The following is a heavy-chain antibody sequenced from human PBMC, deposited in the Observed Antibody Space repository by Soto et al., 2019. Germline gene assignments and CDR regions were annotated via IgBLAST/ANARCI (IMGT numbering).Heavy chain of an antibody. CDR2: IKQDGSEK. CDR3: ARGVAGNGY. J-gene: IGHJ4*02. V-gene: IGHV3-7*01. D-gene: IGHD6-19*01. Sequence: GGSLRLSCAASGFTFSSYAMGWVRQAPGKGLEWVANIKQDGSEKYYVDSVKGRFTISRDNAKNSLYLQMNSLRAEDTAVYYCARGVAGNGYWGQGTLVTVSS. CDR1: GFTFSSYA.